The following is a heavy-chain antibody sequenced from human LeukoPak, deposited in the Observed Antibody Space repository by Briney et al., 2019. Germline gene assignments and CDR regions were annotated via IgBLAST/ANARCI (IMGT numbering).Heavy chain of an antibody. D-gene: IGHD6-13*01. CDR1: GYSIRSGFY. V-gene: IGHV4-38-2*02. Sequence: SETLSLTCTVSGYSIRSGFYWGWIRQPPGKGLEWFGNIYHSGITYYTPSLKSRVTISVDTSKNQFYLKLNSVTAADTAVYYCARVEQQLVRGLDYWGQGTLVTVSS. CDR3: ARVEQQLVRGLDY. J-gene: IGHJ4*02. CDR2: IYHSGIT.